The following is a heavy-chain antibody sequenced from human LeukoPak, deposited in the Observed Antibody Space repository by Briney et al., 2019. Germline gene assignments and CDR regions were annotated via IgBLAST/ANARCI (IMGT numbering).Heavy chain of an antibody. J-gene: IGHJ4*02. CDR2: IRGKGET. V-gene: IGHV3-23*01. D-gene: IGHD3-16*01. Sequence: PGGSLRLSCAASGLSFSTFAMSWVRQGPATGLEWVSSIRGKGETFYADSVKGRFTLSSDSSRNTVYFQLNNLRVEDTAIYYCAKASWVSSTDAVRWGQGTLVTVSS. CDR1: GLSFSTFA. CDR3: AKASWVSSTDAVR.